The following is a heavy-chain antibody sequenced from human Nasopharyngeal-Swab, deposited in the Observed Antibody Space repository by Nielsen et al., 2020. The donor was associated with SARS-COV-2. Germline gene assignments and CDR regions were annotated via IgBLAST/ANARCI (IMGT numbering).Heavy chain of an antibody. CDR3: ARDLDTAMVREYGMDV. CDR1: GYTFTSYG. V-gene: IGHV1-69*04. CDR2: IIPILGIA. D-gene: IGHD5-18*01. Sequence: SVKVSCKASGYTFTSYGISWVRQAPGQGLEWMGRIIPILGIANYAQKFQGRVTITADKSTSTAYMELSSLRSEDTAVYYCARDLDTAMVREYGMDVWGQGTTVTVSS. J-gene: IGHJ6*02.